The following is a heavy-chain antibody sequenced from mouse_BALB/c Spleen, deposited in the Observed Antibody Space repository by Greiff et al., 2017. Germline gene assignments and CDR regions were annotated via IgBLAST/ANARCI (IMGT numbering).Heavy chain of an antibody. CDR2: IYPGDGDT. J-gene: IGHJ4*01. CDR3: ASYDYDYAMDY. V-gene: IGHV1-87*01. D-gene: IGHD2-4*01. CDR1: GYTFTSYW. Sequence: VQLQQSGAELARPGASVKLSCKASGYTFTSYWMQWVKQRPGQGLEWIGAIYPGDGDTRYTQKFKGKATLTADKSSSTAYMQLSSLASEDSAVYYCASYDYDYAMDYWGQGTSVTVSS.